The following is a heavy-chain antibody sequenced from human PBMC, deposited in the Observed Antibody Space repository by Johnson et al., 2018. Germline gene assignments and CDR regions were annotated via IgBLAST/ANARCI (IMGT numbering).Heavy chain of an antibody. J-gene: IGHJ1*01. CDR2: ISDDGSNK. CDR1: GLTFSSYA. Sequence: QVQLVESGGRVVQXGRSXRLXCSASGLTFSSYAMHWVRQAPGKGLEWVAVISDDGSNKFYAESVKGRFTISRDNSKYTVYLQMHSLKAEDTAVFYCARAQGGDYLAEYFQHWGQGTLVTVSS. CDR3: ARAQGGDYLAEYFQH. D-gene: IGHD4-17*01. V-gene: IGHV3-30-3*01.